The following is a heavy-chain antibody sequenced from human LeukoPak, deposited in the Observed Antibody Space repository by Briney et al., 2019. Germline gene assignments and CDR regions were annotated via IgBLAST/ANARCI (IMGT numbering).Heavy chain of an antibody. J-gene: IGHJ6*02. V-gene: IGHV3-21*01. CDR3: ASDTPSSGRFGMDV. CDR1: GFTFSSYS. D-gene: IGHD3-10*01. Sequence: GGSLRLSCAASGFTFSSYSMNWVRQAPGKGLEWVSSISSSSSYIYYADSVKGRFTISRDNAKNSLYLQMNSLRAEDTAVYYCASDTPSSGRFGMDVWGQGTTVTVSS. CDR2: ISSSSSYI.